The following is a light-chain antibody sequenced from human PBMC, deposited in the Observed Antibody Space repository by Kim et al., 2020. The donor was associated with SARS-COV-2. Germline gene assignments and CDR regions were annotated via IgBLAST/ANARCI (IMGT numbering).Light chain of an antibody. Sequence: GQSVPISCSGSSSTIGVNTVSWYPQLPGTAPKLRIYSINQRPSGVPDRFSGSKSGTSASLAISGLQSEDEADYYCAAWDDSLNAWVFGGGTQLTVL. V-gene: IGLV1-44*01. CDR1: SSTIGVNT. CDR3: AAWDDSLNAWV. CDR2: SIN. J-gene: IGLJ3*02.